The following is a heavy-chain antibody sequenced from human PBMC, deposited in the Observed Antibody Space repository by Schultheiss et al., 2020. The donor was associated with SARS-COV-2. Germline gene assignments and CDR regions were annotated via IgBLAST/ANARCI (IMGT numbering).Heavy chain of an antibody. V-gene: IGHV4-61*01. Sequence: SQTLSLTCTASGGSVSSGSDYWSWIRQPPGKGLEWIGYIYYSGSTNYNPSLKSRVTISVDTSKDQFSLRLSSVTAADTAVYYCARETHGDYGYWGQGTLVTVSS. CDR3: ARETHGDYGY. D-gene: IGHD4-17*01. J-gene: IGHJ4*02. CDR2: IYYSGST. CDR1: GGSVSSGSDY.